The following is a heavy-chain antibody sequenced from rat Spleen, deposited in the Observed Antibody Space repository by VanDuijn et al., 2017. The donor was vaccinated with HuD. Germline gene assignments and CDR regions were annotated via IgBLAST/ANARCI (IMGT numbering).Heavy chain of an antibody. CDR3: AVAGYGF. CDR1: GFTFSSYW. J-gene: IGHJ2*01. Sequence: EVQLVETGGGLVQPGKSLKLSCVASGFTFSSYWMYWVRQAPGKGLEWVSSISNDGVNTYYPDSVKGRFTISRDNAESKVYLQMNSLKSEDTATYYCAVAGYGFWGQGVMVTVSS. D-gene: IGHD1-7*01. V-gene: IGHV5-58*01. CDR2: ISNDGVNT.